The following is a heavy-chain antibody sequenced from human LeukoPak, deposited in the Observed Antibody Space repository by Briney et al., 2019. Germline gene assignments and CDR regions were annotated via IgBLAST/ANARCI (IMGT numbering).Heavy chain of an antibody. D-gene: IGHD2-15*01. CDR1: GFTFSGYA. Sequence: GRSLRLSCAASGFTFSGYAMHWVRQAPGKGLEWVAVISYDGSNKYYADSVKGRFTISRDNSKNTLYLQMNSLRAEDTAVYYCARDRDIVVVVAASLDYWGQGTLVTVSS. CDR3: ARDRDIVVVVAASLDY. CDR2: ISYDGSNK. V-gene: IGHV3-30-3*01. J-gene: IGHJ4*02.